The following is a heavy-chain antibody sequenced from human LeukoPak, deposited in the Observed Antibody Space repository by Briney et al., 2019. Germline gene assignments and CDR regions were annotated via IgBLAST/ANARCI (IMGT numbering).Heavy chain of an antibody. CDR2: IIPIFGTA. Sequence: SVKVSRKASRGTLSSYAISWVRQAPGQGLEWMGGIIPIFGTANYAQKFQGRVTITTDESTSTAYMELSSLRSEDTAVYYCARETRGHFDYWGQGTLVTVSS. CDR1: RGTLSSYA. CDR3: ARETRGHFDY. J-gene: IGHJ4*02. V-gene: IGHV1-69*05. D-gene: IGHD3-10*01.